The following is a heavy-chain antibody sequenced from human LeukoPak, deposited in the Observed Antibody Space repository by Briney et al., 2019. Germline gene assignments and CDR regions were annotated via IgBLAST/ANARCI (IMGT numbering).Heavy chain of an antibody. Sequence: GGSLRLSCAASGFTFSNSAMHWVRQAPGKGLEWVAYIPKVGGNIYLDSVKGRFTISRDNAKNSLYLQMNSLRVEDTAVYYCARDRVTMIRGVRILDYYYYYMDVWGKGTTVTISS. CDR2: IPKVGGNI. D-gene: IGHD3-10*01. J-gene: IGHJ6*03. CDR3: ARDRVTMIRGVRILDYYYYYMDV. CDR1: GFTFSNSA. V-gene: IGHV3-30*02.